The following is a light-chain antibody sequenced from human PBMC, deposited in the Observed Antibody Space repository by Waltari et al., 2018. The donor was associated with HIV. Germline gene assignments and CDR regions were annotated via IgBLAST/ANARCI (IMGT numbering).Light chain of an antibody. CDR3: SSYGDSLRVL. J-gene: IGLJ3*02. V-gene: IGLV2-8*01. Sequence: QSALTQPPSASGSLGQSVTISCPGSSSDLGAYDSVSWFQQHPRSAPKLLLYEVTRRPSTVSDRFSGSRSGSTAFLTVAGLQPDDEATYFCSSYGDSLRVLFGGGTNVTVL. CDR2: EVT. CDR1: SSDLGAYDS.